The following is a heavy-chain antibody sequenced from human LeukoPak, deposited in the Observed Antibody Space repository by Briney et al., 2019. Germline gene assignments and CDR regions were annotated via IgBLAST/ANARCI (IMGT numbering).Heavy chain of an antibody. J-gene: IGHJ4*02. D-gene: IGHD3-22*01. V-gene: IGHV3-23*01. CDR2: ISGSGGST. CDR1: XVTFXSXX. Sequence: XXXAAXXVTFXSXXMSWGRXAPGXXLXXVSGISGSGGSTYYADSVKGLFTISRDNSKNTLYLQMNSLRAEDTAVYYCAKDTAGGYQFDYWGQGTLVTVSS. CDR3: AKDTAGGYQFDY.